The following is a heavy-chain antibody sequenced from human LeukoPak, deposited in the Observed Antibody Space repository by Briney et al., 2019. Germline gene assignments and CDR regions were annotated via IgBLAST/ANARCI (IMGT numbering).Heavy chain of an antibody. CDR3: ARGRSQGYCSGGSCYKSHFDY. CDR1: GGSISSSNW. CDR2: IYHSGST. J-gene: IGHJ4*02. D-gene: IGHD2-15*01. Sequence: PSGTLSLTCAVSGGSISSSNWWSWVRQPPGKGLEWIGEIYHSGSTNYNPSLKSRVTISVDKSKNQFSLKLSSVTAADTAVYYCARGRSQGYCSGGSCYKSHFDYWGQGTLVTVSS. V-gene: IGHV4-4*02.